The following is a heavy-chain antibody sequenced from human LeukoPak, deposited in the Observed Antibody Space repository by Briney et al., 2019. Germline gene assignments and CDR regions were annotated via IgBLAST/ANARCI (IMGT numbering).Heavy chain of an antibody. Sequence: GGPLRLSCAASGFTFSSYPLHWVRQAPGQGLEWVAVMAYDGSYKYYADSVKGRFTISRDNSKNTLYLQMNSLRAEDTAVYYCARRAGGYSHPYDYWGQGILVTVSS. CDR3: ARRAGGYSHPYDY. D-gene: IGHD4-23*01. CDR1: GFTFSSYP. V-gene: IGHV3-30*14. J-gene: IGHJ4*02. CDR2: MAYDGSYK.